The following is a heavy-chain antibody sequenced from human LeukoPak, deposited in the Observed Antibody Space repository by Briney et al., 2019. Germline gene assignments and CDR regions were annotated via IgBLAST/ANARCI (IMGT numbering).Heavy chain of an antibody. D-gene: IGHD6-13*01. CDR2: IYTSGST. V-gene: IGHV4-4*07. CDR3: AREKGELDSSSWYDDAFDI. J-gene: IGHJ3*02. Sequence: SETLSLTCTVSGGSISSYYWSWIRQPAGKGLEWIGRIYTSGSTNYNPSLKSRVTMSVDTSKNQFSLKLSSVTAADTAVYYCAREKGELDSSSWYDDAFDIWGQGTMVTVSS. CDR1: GGSISSYY.